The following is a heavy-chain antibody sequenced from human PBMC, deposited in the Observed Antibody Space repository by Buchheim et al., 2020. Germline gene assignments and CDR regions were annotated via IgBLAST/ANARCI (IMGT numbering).Heavy chain of an antibody. Sequence: QVQLVQSGAEVKKPGASVKVSCKAFGYTFTSYYMHWVRQAPGQGLEWMGIINPSGGSTSYAQQFQGRVTMTRDTSTSTSYMELSSLRSEDTAVYYCASSIGYSSSWYLGDYYYGMDVWGQGTT. CDR2: INPSGGST. CDR1: GYTFTSYY. V-gene: IGHV1-46*01. D-gene: IGHD6-13*01. J-gene: IGHJ6*02. CDR3: ASSIGYSSSWYLGDYYYGMDV.